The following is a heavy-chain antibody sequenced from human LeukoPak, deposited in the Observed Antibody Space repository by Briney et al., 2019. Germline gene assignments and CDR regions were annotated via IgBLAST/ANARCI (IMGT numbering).Heavy chain of an antibody. CDR3: ARVRGDPENFVFDI. CDR2: VYTSGST. CDR1: GGSFSGYY. D-gene: IGHD1-14*01. V-gene: IGHV4-4*08. Sequence: SETLSLTCAVYGGSFSGYYWSWIRQPPGKGLEWIGRVYTSGSTNYNPSLKSRLTISLDPSKNQFSLRLRSVTAADTAVYYCARVRGDPENFVFDIGAKGKMFTVS. J-gene: IGHJ3*02.